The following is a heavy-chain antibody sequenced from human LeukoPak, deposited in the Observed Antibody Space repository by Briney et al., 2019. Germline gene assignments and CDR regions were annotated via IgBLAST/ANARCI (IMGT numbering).Heavy chain of an antibody. D-gene: IGHD3-9*01. J-gene: IGHJ5*01. Sequence: GDLRLSCAASRLKISDYSMSWIRQSPGKGLEWVSSINNGGGVIQYANSVKGRFTISRDNAKNSLYLQMNSLTAEDTAVYYCVVQAGLTYYDISFDSWGQGTLVTVSS. CDR1: RLKISDYS. CDR2: INNGGGVI. CDR3: VVQAGLTYYDISFDS. V-gene: IGHV3-11*01.